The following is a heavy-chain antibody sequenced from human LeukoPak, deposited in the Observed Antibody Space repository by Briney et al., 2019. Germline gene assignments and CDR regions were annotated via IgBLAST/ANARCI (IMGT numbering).Heavy chain of an antibody. CDR1: GFTFSSYG. V-gene: IGHV3-33*03. CDR2: IWYDGSKK. Sequence: GGSLRLSCATSGFTFSSYGFHWVRQAPIKGLEWVAVIWYDGSKKYYADSVKGRFTISRDNAKNTVYLQMNSLRAEDTAVYYCVSFYETYWGRGTLVTVSS. D-gene: IGHD2/OR15-2a*01. CDR3: VSFYETY. J-gene: IGHJ4*02.